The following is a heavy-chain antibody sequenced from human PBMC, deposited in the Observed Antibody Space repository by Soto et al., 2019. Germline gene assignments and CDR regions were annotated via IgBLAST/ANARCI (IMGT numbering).Heavy chain of an antibody. J-gene: IGHJ4*02. Sequence: SETLSLTCTVSGGSISSGGYYWSWIRQHPGKGLEWIGYIYYSGSTYYNPSLKSRVTISVDTSKNQFSLKLSSVTAADTAVYYCAREEGNPHRFDYWGQGTLVTVSS. CDR1: GGSISSGGYY. CDR3: AREEGNPHRFDY. CDR2: IYYSGST. V-gene: IGHV4-31*03.